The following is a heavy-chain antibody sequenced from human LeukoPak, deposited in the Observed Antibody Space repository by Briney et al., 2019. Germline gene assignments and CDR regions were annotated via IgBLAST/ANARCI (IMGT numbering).Heavy chain of an antibody. Sequence: GESLRLSCAASGFTFSSYGMHWVRQAPGKGLEWVAFIHFDGSNQYYADSVKGRFTISRDNAKNSLYLQMNSLRAEDTAVYYCARERPYYDFWSGYYDYWGQGTLVTVSS. J-gene: IGHJ4*02. D-gene: IGHD3-3*01. V-gene: IGHV3-30*02. CDR2: IHFDGSNQ. CDR1: GFTFSSYG. CDR3: ARERPYYDFWSGYYDY.